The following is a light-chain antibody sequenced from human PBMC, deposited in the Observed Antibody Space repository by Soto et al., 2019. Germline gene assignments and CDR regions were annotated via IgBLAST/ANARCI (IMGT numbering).Light chain of an antibody. Sequence: QSVLTQPASVSGSPGQSITISCTGTSSDVGSYNLVSWYQQHPGKAPKLVIYEGSKRPSGVSNRFSGSKSGNTASLTISGLQAEDEADYCCCSYAGSSTDVVFGGGTKLTVL. CDR3: CSYAGSSTDVV. J-gene: IGLJ2*01. CDR2: EGS. V-gene: IGLV2-23*01. CDR1: SSDVGSYNL.